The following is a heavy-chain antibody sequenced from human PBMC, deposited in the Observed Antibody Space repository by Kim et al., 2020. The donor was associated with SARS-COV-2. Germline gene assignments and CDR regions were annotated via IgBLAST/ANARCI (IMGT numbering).Heavy chain of an antibody. V-gene: IGHV3-74*01. Sequence: VGSLRLACAASGFNFNVRWIHWVRQAPGKGLVWVSRIVGDGSYTTYADSVKGRFTISRDNARNTVFLQMNSLSADDTVVYYCARDNSYSMVVWGQGTTVT. CDR3: ARDNSYSMVV. CDR1: GFNFNVRW. CDR2: IVGDGSYT. J-gene: IGHJ6*02.